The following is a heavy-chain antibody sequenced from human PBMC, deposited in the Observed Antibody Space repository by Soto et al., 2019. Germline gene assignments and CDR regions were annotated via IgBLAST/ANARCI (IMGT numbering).Heavy chain of an antibody. CDR3: CGYVPFDAFDI. Sequence: QVQLQESGPGLVKPSETLSLTCTVSGGSISSYYWSWIRQPPGKGLEWIGYIYYSGSTNYNPSLKGRVTISVDTSKNQFSLKLSSVTAADTAVYYCCGYVPFDAFDIWGQGTMVTVSS. CDR1: GGSISSYY. D-gene: IGHD5-18*01. V-gene: IGHV4-59*08. J-gene: IGHJ3*02. CDR2: IYYSGST.